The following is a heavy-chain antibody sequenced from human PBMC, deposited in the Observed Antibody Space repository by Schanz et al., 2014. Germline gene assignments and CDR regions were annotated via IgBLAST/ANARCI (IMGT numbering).Heavy chain of an antibody. V-gene: IGHV3-11*06. CDR2: ISSGSSYA. J-gene: IGHJ4*02. Sequence: VQLLDSGGGLVQPGGSLRLSCAVSGFTVSSNHMSWVRQAPGKGLEWVSDISSGSSYANYADSVKGRFTISRDNAKNSLYLQMNSLRAEDTAVYYCARDSRPNYDFLTAYYSIDYWGQGTLVTVSS. CDR1: GFTVSSNH. CDR3: ARDSRPNYDFLTAYYSIDY. D-gene: IGHD3-9*01.